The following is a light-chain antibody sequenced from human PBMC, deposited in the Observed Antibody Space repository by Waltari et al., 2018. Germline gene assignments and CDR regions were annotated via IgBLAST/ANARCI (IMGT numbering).Light chain of an antibody. CDR1: QSVLYSSNNKNY. CDR3: QQYYATPLT. J-gene: IGKJ4*01. V-gene: IGKV4-1*01. CDR2: WAS. Sequence: IVMTQAPDSLAFSLGDRATLHCKSRQSVLYSSNNKNYLAWYQQKPGQPPKLLIYWASNRESGVPGRFSGSGSGTDFTLTISSLQAEDVAVYYCQQYYATPLTFGGGTKVEIK.